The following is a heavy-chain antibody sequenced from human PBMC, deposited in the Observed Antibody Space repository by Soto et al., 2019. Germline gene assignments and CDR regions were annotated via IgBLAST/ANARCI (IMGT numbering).Heavy chain of an antibody. CDR1: GFTFSSYS. Sequence: GGSLRLSCAASGFTFSSYSMNWVRQAPGKGLEWVSSISSSSSYIYYADSVKGRFTISRDNAKNSLYLQMNSLRAEDTAVYYCARGNGEADEYYFDYWGQGTLVTVSS. V-gene: IGHV3-21*01. J-gene: IGHJ4*02. CDR2: ISSSSSYI. D-gene: IGHD3-10*01. CDR3: ARGNGEADEYYFDY.